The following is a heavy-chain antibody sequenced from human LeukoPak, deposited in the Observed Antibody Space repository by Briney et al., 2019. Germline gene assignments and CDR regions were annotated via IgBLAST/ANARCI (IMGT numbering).Heavy chain of an antibody. J-gene: IGHJ3*02. CDR2: MNPNSGNT. CDR1: GYTFTSYD. Sequence: ASVKVSCKASGYTFTSYDINWVRRATGQGLEWMGWMNPNSGNTGYAQKFQGRVTMTRNTSISTAYMELSSLRSEDTAVYYCARIGGMDLDDAFDIWGQGTMVTVSS. CDR3: ARIGGMDLDDAFDI. V-gene: IGHV1-8*01. D-gene: IGHD5-12*01.